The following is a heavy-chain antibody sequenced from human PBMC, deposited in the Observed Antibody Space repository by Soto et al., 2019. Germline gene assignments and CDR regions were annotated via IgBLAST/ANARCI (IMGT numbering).Heavy chain of an antibody. CDR1: GFTFSSYA. CDR3: ARVGPYDSGSCMFRYDRFDP. Sequence: GGSLRLSCAASGFTFSSYAMHWVRQAPGKGLEYVSAISSNGGSTYYANSVKGRFTISRDNSKNTLFLQMNGLRVDDTAVYNCARVGPYDSGSCMFRYDRFDPWGQGTQVTVSS. J-gene: IGHJ5*02. V-gene: IGHV3-64*01. CDR2: ISSNGGST. D-gene: IGHD3-10*01.